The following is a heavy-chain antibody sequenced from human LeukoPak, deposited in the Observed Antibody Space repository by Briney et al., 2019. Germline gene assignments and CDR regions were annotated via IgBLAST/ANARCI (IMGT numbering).Heavy chain of an antibody. V-gene: IGHV3-23*01. CDR2: ISGSGDKT. CDR3: AKDRMVYGY. J-gene: IGHJ4*02. CDR1: GFTFSSSA. D-gene: IGHD2-8*01. Sequence: GSLRLSCAASGFTFSSSAMSWVRQAPGKGLEWVSAISGSGDKTYYADSVKGRFTVSRDNSKNTLYLQMNSLRVEDTAVYYCAKDRMVYGYWGQGTLVAVSS.